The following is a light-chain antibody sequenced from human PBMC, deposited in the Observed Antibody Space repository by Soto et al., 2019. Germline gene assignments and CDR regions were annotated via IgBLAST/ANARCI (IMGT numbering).Light chain of an antibody. CDR1: ERIYSAY. J-gene: IGKJ5*01. CDR2: GTS. CDR3: QQYGNSPIT. V-gene: IGKV3-20*01. Sequence: EVVLTHSPGTLSLSRGERATLSCRASERIYSAYLGWYQQKPGQAPRLLIYGTSSRATGIPDRFSGSGSGTDFTLTISRLEPEAFAAYYCQQYGNSPITFGQGTRMEIK.